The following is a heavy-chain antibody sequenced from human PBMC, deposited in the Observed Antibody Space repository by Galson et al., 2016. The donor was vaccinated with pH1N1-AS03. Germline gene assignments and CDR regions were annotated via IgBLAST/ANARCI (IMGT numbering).Heavy chain of an antibody. CDR3: ASAPRGSGSSYYFDY. J-gene: IGHJ4*02. CDR2: INQDGSEK. D-gene: IGHD6-6*01. V-gene: IGHV3-7*03. CDR1: GFTFSTYW. Sequence: SLRLSCAVSGFTFSTYWMSWVRQAPGKGPEWVAHINQDGSEKYYVDSVKGRFTISRDKAKNSLYLQMNSLRAEDTAVYYCASAPRGSGSSYYFDYWGQGTLVTVSS.